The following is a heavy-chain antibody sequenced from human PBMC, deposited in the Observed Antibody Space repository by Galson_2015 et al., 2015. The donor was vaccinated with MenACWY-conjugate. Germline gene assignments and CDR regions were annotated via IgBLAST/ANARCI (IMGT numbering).Heavy chain of an antibody. V-gene: IGHV1-46*01. J-gene: IGHJ4*02. CDR1: GYTFTSYY. CDR3: ARDRSLVVVASSGCCFDY. CDR2: INPSGGST. Sequence: SVKVSCKASGYTFTSYYMHWVRQAPGQGLEWMGIINPSGGSTSYAQKFQGSVTMTRDTSTSTVYMELSSLRSEDTAVYYCARDRSLVVVASSGCCFDYWGQGTLVTVSS. D-gene: IGHD2-15*01.